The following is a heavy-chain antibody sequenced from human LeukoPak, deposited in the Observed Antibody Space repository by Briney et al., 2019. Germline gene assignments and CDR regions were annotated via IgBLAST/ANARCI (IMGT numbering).Heavy chain of an antibody. J-gene: IGHJ5*02. V-gene: IGHV1-69*04. Sequence: SVKVSCQASGGTFSSYAISWVRPAPGQGLEWMGRIIPILGIANYAQKFQGRVTITADKSTSTAYMELSSLRSEDTAVYYCARGGEFDPWGQGTLVTVSS. CDR3: ARGGEFDP. CDR2: IIPILGIA. D-gene: IGHD3-16*01. CDR1: GGTFSSYA.